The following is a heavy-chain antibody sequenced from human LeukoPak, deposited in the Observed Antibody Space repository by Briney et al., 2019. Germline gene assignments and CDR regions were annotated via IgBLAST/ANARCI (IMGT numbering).Heavy chain of an antibody. Sequence: PGGSLRLSCAASGFAFSTSWMTWVRQAPGKGLEWVANIKQDGSDKYYVDSVKGRFTISRDNAKNSLYLQMNSLRAEDTAVYYCARELKIAVAGLGYWGQGTLVTVSS. D-gene: IGHD6-19*01. CDR3: ARELKIAVAGLGY. CDR1: GFAFSTSW. CDR2: IKQDGSDK. V-gene: IGHV3-7*01. J-gene: IGHJ4*02.